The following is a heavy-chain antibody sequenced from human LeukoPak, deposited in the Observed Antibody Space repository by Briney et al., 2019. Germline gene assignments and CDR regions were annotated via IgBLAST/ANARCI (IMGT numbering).Heavy chain of an antibody. J-gene: IGHJ4*02. Sequence: QPGGSLRLPCAASGFTFSNHYMDWVRQAPGKGLEWVGRVRKKVNSYTTEYAASVKGRFTISRDDSKNSLYLQMNSLKTEDTAVYYCTTVFSGYYNGDYWGQGTLVTVSS. CDR3: TTVFSGYYNGDY. CDR1: GFTFSNHY. D-gene: IGHD3-9*01. CDR2: VRKKVNSYTT. V-gene: IGHV3-72*01.